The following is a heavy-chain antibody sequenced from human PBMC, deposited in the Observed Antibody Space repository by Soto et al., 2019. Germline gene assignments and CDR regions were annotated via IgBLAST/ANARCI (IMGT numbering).Heavy chain of an antibody. CDR1: GGSISSYY. CDR2: IYYSGST. CDR3: AGALLWFREETYWFDP. Sequence: SETLSLTCTVSGGSISSYYWSWIRQPPGKGLEWIGYIYYSGSTNYNPSLKSRVTISVDTSKNQFSLKLSSVTAADTAVYYCAGALLWFREETYWFDPWGQGTLVTVSS. J-gene: IGHJ5*02. D-gene: IGHD3-10*01. V-gene: IGHV4-59*08.